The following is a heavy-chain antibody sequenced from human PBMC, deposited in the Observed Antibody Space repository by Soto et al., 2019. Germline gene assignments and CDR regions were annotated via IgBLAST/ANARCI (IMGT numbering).Heavy chain of an antibody. D-gene: IGHD5-12*01. V-gene: IGHV4-34*01. CDR2: IYHSGST. Sequence: PSETLSLTCAVYCGSFSGYYWSWIRQPPGKGLEWIGYIYHSGSTYYNPSLKSRVTISVDRSKNQFSLKLSSVTAADTAVYYCAAGGGLPRYYWGQGTLVTVSS. J-gene: IGHJ4*02. CDR1: CGSFSGYY. CDR3: AAGGGLPRYY.